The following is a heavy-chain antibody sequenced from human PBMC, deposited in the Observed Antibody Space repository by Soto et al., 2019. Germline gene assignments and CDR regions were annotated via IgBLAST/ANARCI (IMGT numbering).Heavy chain of an antibody. CDR2: ISYDGSNK. D-gene: IGHD6-19*01. J-gene: IGHJ6*02. Sequence: PGGSLRLSCAASGFTFSSYAMHWVRQAPGKGLEWVAVISYDGSNKYYADSVKGRFTISRDNSKNTLYLQMNSLRAEDTAVHYCAREYIAVAGIFGYGMDVWGQGTTVTVSS. CDR3: AREYIAVAGIFGYGMDV. CDR1: GFTFSSYA. V-gene: IGHV3-30-3*01.